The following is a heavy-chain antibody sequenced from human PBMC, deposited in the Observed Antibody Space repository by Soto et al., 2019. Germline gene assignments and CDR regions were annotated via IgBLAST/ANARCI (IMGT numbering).Heavy chain of an antibody. D-gene: IGHD4-17*01. V-gene: IGHV4-39*01. CDR3: ARLPDDFGDYASGNWFDP. CDR1: GVSISDRTCY. J-gene: IGHJ5*02. CDR2: IYYNGNT. Sequence: SETLSLTCTVSGVSISDRTCYWGWIRQPPGKGLEWIASIYYNGNTYYNPSLKGRVTISVDTSKNQFSLKLTSVTAADTAVYYCARLPDDFGDYASGNWFDPWGQGTLVTVSS.